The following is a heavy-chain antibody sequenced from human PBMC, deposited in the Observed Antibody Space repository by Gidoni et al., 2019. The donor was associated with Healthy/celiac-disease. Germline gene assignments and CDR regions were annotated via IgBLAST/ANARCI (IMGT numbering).Heavy chain of an antibody. J-gene: IGHJ3*02. CDR1: GFTFDDYA. V-gene: IGHV3-9*01. Sequence: EVQLVESGGGLVQPGRSLRLSCAASGFTFDDYAMHWVRQAPGKGLEWVSGISWNSGSIGYADSVKGRFTISRDNAKNSLYLQMNSLRAEDTALYYCAKALGSGYYYDAFDIWGQGTMVTVSS. D-gene: IGHD3-22*01. CDR2: ISWNSGSI. CDR3: AKALGSGYYYDAFDI.